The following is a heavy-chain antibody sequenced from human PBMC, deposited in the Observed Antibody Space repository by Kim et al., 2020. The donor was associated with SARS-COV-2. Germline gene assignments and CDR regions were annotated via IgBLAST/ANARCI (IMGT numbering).Heavy chain of an antibody. Sequence: SETLSLTCTVSGGSISSSSYYWGWIRQPPGKGLECIGSIYYSGSTYYNPSLKSRVTISVDTSKNQFSLKLSSVTAADTAVYYCARHSLRFLEWANWFDPWGQGTLVTVSS. V-gene: IGHV4-39*01. CDR2: IYYSGST. D-gene: IGHD3-3*01. J-gene: IGHJ5*02. CDR1: GGSISSSSYY. CDR3: ARHSLRFLEWANWFDP.